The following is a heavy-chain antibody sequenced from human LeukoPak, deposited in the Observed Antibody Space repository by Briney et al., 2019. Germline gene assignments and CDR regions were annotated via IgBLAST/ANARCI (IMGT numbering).Heavy chain of an antibody. CDR3: ARGAIQYYYGMDV. Sequence: GGSLRLSCAASGFTLSTYSMNWVRQAAGKGLEWVSSISSSARYMYYADSVKGRFTISRDNAKNSLYLQMNSLRAEDTAVYYCARGAIQYYYGMDVWGQGTTVTVSS. D-gene: IGHD2-2*01. V-gene: IGHV3-21*01. CDR2: ISSSARYM. CDR1: GFTLSTYS. J-gene: IGHJ6*02.